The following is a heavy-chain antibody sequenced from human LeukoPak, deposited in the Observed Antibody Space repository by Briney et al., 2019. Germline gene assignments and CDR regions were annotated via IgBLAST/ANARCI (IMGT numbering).Heavy chain of an antibody. CDR1: GSTFSTYG. V-gene: IGHV3-33*01. D-gene: IGHD5-12*01. Sequence: PGGSLRLSCAASGSTFSTYGMHWVRQTPGKGLEWVAVMWYDGSNKYYADSVKGRFTISRDNSKNTLDLQMNSLRVEDTAVYYCARDGYSGSKRGFYFDSWGQGTLVTVSS. CDR2: MWYDGSNK. CDR3: ARDGYSGSKRGFYFDS. J-gene: IGHJ4*02.